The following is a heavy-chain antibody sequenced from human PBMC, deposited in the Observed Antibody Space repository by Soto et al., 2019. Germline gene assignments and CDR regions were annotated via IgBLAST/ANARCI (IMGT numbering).Heavy chain of an antibody. Sequence: QVQLVQSGAEVKKPGSSVKVSCTASGGAFRSYTISWVRQAPGQGLEWMGGITPIVGAANYAQKFEGRVTISADKSTTTAYMALSNLTSEDTAVYYCARDEIAVANRFGMDVWGQGTTVIVSS. CDR1: GGAFRSYT. CDR2: ITPIVGAA. D-gene: IGHD6-19*01. J-gene: IGHJ6*02. V-gene: IGHV1-69*06. CDR3: ARDEIAVANRFGMDV.